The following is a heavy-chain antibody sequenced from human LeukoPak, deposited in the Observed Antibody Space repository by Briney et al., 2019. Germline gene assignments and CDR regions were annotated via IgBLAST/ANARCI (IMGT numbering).Heavy chain of an antibody. CDR1: GDSISSDDYY. CDR3: ARPRGYDYDC. Sequence: SQTLSLTCTVSGDSISSDDYYWSWIRQLPGKGLEWIGYIHYGGSTYYNPSLKSRVTISVDTSKNQFSLKLSSVTAADTAVYYCARPRGYDYDCWGQGTLVTVSS. CDR2: IHYGGST. V-gene: IGHV4-30-4*01. D-gene: IGHD5-12*01. J-gene: IGHJ4*02.